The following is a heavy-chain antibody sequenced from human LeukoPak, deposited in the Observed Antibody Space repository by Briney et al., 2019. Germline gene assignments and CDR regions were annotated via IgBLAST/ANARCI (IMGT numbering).Heavy chain of an antibody. CDR1: GGSISSGGYY. D-gene: IGHD2-2*01. CDR3: ARRSEYHWFDP. Sequence: SETLSLTCTVSGGSISSGGYYWSWIRQHPGKGLEWIGYIYYSGSTYYNPPLKSRVTISVDTSRNQFSLRLSSVTAVDTAVYYCARRSEYHWFDPWGQGTLVTVSS. CDR2: IYYSGST. V-gene: IGHV4-31*03. J-gene: IGHJ5*02.